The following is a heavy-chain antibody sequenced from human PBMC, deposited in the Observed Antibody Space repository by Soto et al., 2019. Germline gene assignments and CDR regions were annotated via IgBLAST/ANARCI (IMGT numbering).Heavy chain of an antibody. CDR1: GRSISSSNW. D-gene: IGHD6-13*01. CDR2: IYHSGTT. J-gene: IGHJ4*02. V-gene: IGHV4-4*02. Sequence: PSETLSLTCAVSGRSISSSNWWTVVRQPPGKGLEWIGEIYHSGTTNYNPSLKSRVTISGDRSKNQFSLSLSSVTAADTAVYYCAVPAAGDFDYWGQGTLVTVSS. CDR3: AVPAAGDFDY.